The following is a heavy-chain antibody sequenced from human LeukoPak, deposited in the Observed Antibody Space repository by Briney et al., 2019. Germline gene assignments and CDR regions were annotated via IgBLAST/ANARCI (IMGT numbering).Heavy chain of an antibody. Sequence: GGSLRLSCAASGFTFSSYSMNWVRQAPGKGLEWVSGISWNSGSIGYADSVKGRFTISRDNAKNSLYLQMNSLRAEDTALYYCAKDIGDGYNPTPPDYWGQGTLVTVSS. CDR1: GFTFSSYS. CDR3: AKDIGDGYNPTPPDY. V-gene: IGHV3-9*01. J-gene: IGHJ4*02. D-gene: IGHD5-24*01. CDR2: ISWNSGSI.